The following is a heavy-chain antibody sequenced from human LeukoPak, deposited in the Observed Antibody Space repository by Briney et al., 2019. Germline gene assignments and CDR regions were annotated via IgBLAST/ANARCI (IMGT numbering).Heavy chain of an antibody. CDR3: AKDKEDGDYYYGMDV. J-gene: IGHJ6*02. CDR1: GFTFDDYA. Sequence: GGSLRLSCAASGFTFDDYAMHWVRQAPGKGLEWVSGISWNSGSIGYADSVKGRFTIPRDNAKNSLYLQMNSLRAEDTALYYCAKDKEDGDYYYGMDVWGQGTTVTVSS. V-gene: IGHV3-9*01. CDR2: ISWNSGSI. D-gene: IGHD4-17*01.